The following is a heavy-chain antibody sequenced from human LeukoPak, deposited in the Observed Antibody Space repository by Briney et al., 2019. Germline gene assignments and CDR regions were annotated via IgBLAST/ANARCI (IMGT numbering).Heavy chain of an antibody. Sequence: AASVKVSCKASGGTFSSYAISWVRQAPGQGLEWMGGIIPIFGTANYAQKFQGRVTITADESTSTAYMELSSLRSEDTAVYYCARDKHPMLRSYYFDYWGQGTLVTVSS. J-gene: IGHJ4*02. CDR3: ARDKHPMLRSYYFDY. D-gene: IGHD2-15*01. V-gene: IGHV1-69*13. CDR1: GGTFSSYA. CDR2: IIPIFGTA.